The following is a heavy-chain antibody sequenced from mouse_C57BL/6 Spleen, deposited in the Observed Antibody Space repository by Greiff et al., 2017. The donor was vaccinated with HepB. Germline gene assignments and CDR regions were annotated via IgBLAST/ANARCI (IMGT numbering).Heavy chain of an antibody. Sequence: EVKVVDSGPGMVKPSQSLSLTCTVTGYSITSGYDWHWIRHFPGNKLEWMGYISYSGSTNYNPSLKSRISITHDTSKNHFFLKLNSVTTEDTATYYCARGPTIYYDYGNAMDYWGQGTSVTVSS. J-gene: IGHJ4*01. D-gene: IGHD2-4*01. V-gene: IGHV3-1*01. CDR1: GYSITSGYD. CDR3: ARGPTIYYDYGNAMDY. CDR2: ISYSGST.